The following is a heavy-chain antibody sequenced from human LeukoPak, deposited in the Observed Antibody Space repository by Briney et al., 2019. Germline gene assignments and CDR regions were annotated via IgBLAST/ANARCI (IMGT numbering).Heavy chain of an antibody. CDR2: MSVSSGLI. CDR1: GFTFSVYS. Sequence: GGSLRLSCAASGFTFSVYSMNWVRQAPGKGLEWVSSMSVSSGLIYYADSVKGRFTVSRDNAKNPLYLQMNSLRAEDTAVYYCAREFGGSASGAGYWGQGTLVTVSS. V-gene: IGHV3-21*01. J-gene: IGHJ4*02. CDR3: AREFGGSASGAGY. D-gene: IGHD3-10*01.